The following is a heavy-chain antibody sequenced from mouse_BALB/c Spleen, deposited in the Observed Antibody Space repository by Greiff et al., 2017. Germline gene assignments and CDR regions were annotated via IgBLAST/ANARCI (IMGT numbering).Heavy chain of an antibody. CDR1: GFNIKDYY. J-gene: IGHJ2*01. CDR2: IDPENGDT. V-gene: IGHV14-4*02. CDR3: NAGGTTVVAHFDY. Sequence: VTLKVSGAELVRSGASVKLSCTASGFNIKDYYMHWVKQRPEQGLEWIGWIDPENGDTEYAPKFQGKATMTADTSSNTAYLQLSSLTSEDTAVYYCNAGGTTVVAHFDYWGQGTTLTVSS. D-gene: IGHD1-1*01.